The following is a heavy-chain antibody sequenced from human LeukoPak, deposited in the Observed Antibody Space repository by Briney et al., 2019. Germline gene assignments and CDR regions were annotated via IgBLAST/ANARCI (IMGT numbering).Heavy chain of an antibody. Sequence: GASVKVSCKASGYSFTGYYMHWVRQAPGQGLEWMGWINPNIGDTNYAQKFQGRVTMTRDTSISTAYMELTRLRSDGTAVYYCAALRPHYSLWYFDYWGQGTLVTVSS. V-gene: IGHV1-2*02. CDR2: INPNIGDT. D-gene: IGHD2-21*01. CDR3: AALRPHYSLWYFDY. J-gene: IGHJ4*02. CDR1: GYSFTGYY.